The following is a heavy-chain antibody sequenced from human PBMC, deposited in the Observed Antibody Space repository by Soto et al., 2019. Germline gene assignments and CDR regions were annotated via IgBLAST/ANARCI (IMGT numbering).Heavy chain of an antibody. CDR2: IYYSGST. CDR1: RGSISSGGYY. V-gene: IGHV4-31*03. CDR3: ARGPPLYYYDSSGLYGFDP. Sequence: QVQLQESGPGLVKPSQTLSLTCTVSRGSISSGGYYWSWIRQHPVKGLEWIGYIYYSGSTYYNPSLTRRATISVDTSKSRFSLKLSSVTAADTAVYYCARGPPLYYYDSSGLYGFDPWGQGTLVTVSS. J-gene: IGHJ5*02. D-gene: IGHD3-22*01.